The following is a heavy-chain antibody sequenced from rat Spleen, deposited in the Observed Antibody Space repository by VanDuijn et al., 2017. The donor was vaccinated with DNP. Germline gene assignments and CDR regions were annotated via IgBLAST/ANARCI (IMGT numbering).Heavy chain of an antibody. CDR2: ITNTGGST. Sequence: EVQLVESGGGLVQPGRSLKLSCVASGFTFNNYWMTWIRQAPGKGLAWVASITNTGGSTYYPDYVKSLFTISRDNAKSTLYLQLNSLRSEDTATYYCTSLGSSYISFDYWGQGVMVTVSS. CDR1: GFTFNNYW. J-gene: IGHJ2*01. D-gene: IGHD1-2*01. CDR3: TSLGSSYISFDY. V-gene: IGHV5-31*01.